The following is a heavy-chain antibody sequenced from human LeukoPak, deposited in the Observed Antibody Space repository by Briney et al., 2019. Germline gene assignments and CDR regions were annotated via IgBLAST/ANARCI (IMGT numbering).Heavy chain of an antibody. J-gene: IGHJ4*02. Sequence: AAVTVSCKASGYTFTGYYLHWVRQAPGQGLEWVGLINPNNGGTNYAQKFQGRVTMTRDTSISTAYMDLSRLRSNDPAVYYCARDRFTGHNDFDHWGQGTLVTVSS. D-gene: IGHD2-8*02. CDR3: ARDRFTGHNDFDH. V-gene: IGHV1-2*02. CDR1: GYTFTGYY. CDR2: INPNNGGT.